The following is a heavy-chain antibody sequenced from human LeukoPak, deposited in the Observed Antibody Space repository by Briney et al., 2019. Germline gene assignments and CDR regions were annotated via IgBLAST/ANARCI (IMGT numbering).Heavy chain of an antibody. CDR2: IHASCGST. V-gene: IGHV1-46*01. J-gene: IGHJ4*02. CDR3: ARKNEYSSSPFDY. D-gene: IGHD6-6*01. Sequence: ASVKVSCTASGYTFTSYYMHWVRQAPRQGLEWMGIIHASCGSTSYAQKFQGRVTMTRDMSTSTVYMELGSLRSEDTAVYYCARKNEYSSSPFDYWGQGTLVTVSS. CDR1: GYTFTSYY.